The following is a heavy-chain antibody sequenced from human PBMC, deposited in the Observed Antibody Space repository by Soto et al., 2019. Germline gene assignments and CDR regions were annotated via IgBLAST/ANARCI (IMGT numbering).Heavy chain of an antibody. CDR1: GFTFRSYA. Sequence: GWSLNLACAASGFTFRSYAMSLVRQAPGKGLVWVSAISGSGGSTYYADSVKGRFTISRDNSKNTLYLQMNSLRAEDTAVYYCASGSTVTKRPYYYYYGMDVWGQGTTVTVSS. J-gene: IGHJ6*02. CDR2: ISGSGGST. CDR3: ASGSTVTKRPYYYYYGMDV. V-gene: IGHV3-23*01. D-gene: IGHD4-17*01.